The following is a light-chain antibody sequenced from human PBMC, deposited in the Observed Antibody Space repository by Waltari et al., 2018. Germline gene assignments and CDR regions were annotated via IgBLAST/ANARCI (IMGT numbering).Light chain of an antibody. CDR2: DAS. V-gene: IGKV3-11*01. CDR3: QQRSNWTRYT. Sequence: EIVLTQSPATLSLSPGERPTLPCRASQSVGDYLAWPQQKPGQAPRRVIEDASNRATGIPARFSGSGAGTDFTLTISSLEPEDFAVYYGQQRSNWTRYTMGQGTKLEIK. J-gene: IGKJ2*01. CDR1: QSVGDY.